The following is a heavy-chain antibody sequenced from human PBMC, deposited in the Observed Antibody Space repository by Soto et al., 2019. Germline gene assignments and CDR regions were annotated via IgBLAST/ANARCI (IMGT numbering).Heavy chain of an antibody. D-gene: IGHD7-27*01. V-gene: IGHV1-8*02. Sequence: ASVKVSCKASGYTFTGYYMHWVRQAPGQGLEWMGWMNPNSGNTGYAQKFQGRVTMARNTSITTAYMELSSLRSEDTAVYYCARGGNWGSSFDYWGQGTLVTVSS. J-gene: IGHJ4*02. CDR2: MNPNSGNT. CDR1: GYTFTGYY. CDR3: ARGGNWGSSFDY.